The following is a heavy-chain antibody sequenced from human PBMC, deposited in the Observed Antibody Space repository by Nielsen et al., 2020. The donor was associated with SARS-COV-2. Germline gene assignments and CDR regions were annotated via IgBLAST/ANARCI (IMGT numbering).Heavy chain of an antibody. CDR2: ISSSSSTI. V-gene: IGHV3-48*04. CDR1: GFTFSSYS. CDR3: ATPGIAVAGIGAYY. J-gene: IGHJ4*02. Sequence: GESLKISCAASGFTFSSYSMNWVRQAPGKGLEWVSYISSSSSTIYYADSVKGRSTISRDNAKNSLYLQMNSLRAEDTAVYYCATPGIAVAGIGAYYWGQGTLVTVSS. D-gene: IGHD6-19*01.